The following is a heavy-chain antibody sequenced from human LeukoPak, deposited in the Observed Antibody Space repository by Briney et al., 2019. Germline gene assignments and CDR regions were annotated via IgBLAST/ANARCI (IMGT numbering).Heavy chain of an antibody. CDR1: GGSISSYY. D-gene: IGHD2-2*01. CDR2: IYTSGST. Sequence: SETLSLTCTVSGGSISSYYWSWIRQPAGKGLEWIGRIYTSGSTNYNPSLKSRVTMSVDTSKNQFSLKLSSVTAADTAVYYCARTTEGYCSSTSCYEFYYYYYMDVWGKGTTVTISS. V-gene: IGHV4-4*07. CDR3: ARTTEGYCSSTSCYEFYYYYYMDV. J-gene: IGHJ6*03.